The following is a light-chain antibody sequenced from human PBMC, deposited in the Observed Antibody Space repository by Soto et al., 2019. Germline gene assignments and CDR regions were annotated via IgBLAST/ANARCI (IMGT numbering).Light chain of an antibody. CDR1: SSDVGGYNY. J-gene: IGLJ1*01. CDR2: DVN. CDR3: TSYTSSSTYV. V-gene: IGLV2-14*01. Sequence: QPVLTQPASVSGSPGQSITISCTGTSSDVGGYNYVSWYQKHPGKAPKLMIYDVNNRPSGVSNRFSGSKSGNTASLTISGLQAEDEADYYCTSYTSSSTYVFGTGTKVTVL.